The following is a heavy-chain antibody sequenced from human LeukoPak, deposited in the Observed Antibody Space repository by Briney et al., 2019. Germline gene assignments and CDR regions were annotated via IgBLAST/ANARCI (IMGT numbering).Heavy chain of an antibody. CDR3: ARFHYDYVWGSYQYADY. CDR2: ISAYNGNT. Sequence: ASVKVSCKASGYTFTSYAMNWVRQAPGQGLEWMGWISAYNGNTNYAQKLQGRVTMTTDTSTSTAYMELRSLRSDDTAVYYCARFHYDYVWGSYQYADYWGQGTLVTVSS. CDR1: GYTFTSYA. D-gene: IGHD3-16*02. V-gene: IGHV1-18*01. J-gene: IGHJ4*02.